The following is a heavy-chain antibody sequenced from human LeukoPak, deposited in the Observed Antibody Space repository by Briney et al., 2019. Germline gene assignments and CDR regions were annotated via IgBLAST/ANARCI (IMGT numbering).Heavy chain of an antibody. CDR1: GFTFRNSA. V-gene: IGHV1-58*02. CDR2: IVVGSGNT. Sequence: SVKVSCKASGFTFRNSAIQWVRQARGQRLEWIGWIVVGSGNTNYAQRFQERVTITRDMSTSTACLELSSLSSEDTAVYYCAADPGMGTSYFEYWGQGTLVTVSS. J-gene: IGHJ4*02. D-gene: IGHD5-24*01. CDR3: AADPGMGTSYFEY.